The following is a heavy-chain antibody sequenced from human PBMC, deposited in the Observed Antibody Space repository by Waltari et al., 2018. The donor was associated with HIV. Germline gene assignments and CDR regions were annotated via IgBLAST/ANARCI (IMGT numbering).Heavy chain of an antibody. V-gene: IGHV5-51*01. CDR3: ARRGGSGSFDI. J-gene: IGHJ3*02. CDR1: GYTFTTYW. Sequence: EVQLVQSGGEVKKSGESLRIACKGSGYTFTTYWIGWVRQMPGKGLEWMGIINPGGSDTKYRPSFQGQVIFSADNSITTAYLQWRSLKASDTAVYYCARRGGSGSFDIWGQGTTVTVSS. D-gene: IGHD3-10*01. CDR2: INPGGSDT.